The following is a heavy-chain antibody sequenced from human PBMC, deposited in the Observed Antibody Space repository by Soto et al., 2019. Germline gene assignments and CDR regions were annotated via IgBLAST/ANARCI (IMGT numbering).Heavy chain of an antibody. V-gene: IGHV5-51*01. Sequence: GESLKISCKGSGYSFTSYWIGWVRQMPGKGLEWMGIIYPGDSDTRYSPSFQGQVTISADKSIRTAYLQWSSLKASDTAMYYCARPRYDSSGYFWNDAFDIWGQGTMVTVSS. CDR3: ARPRYDSSGYFWNDAFDI. D-gene: IGHD3-22*01. CDR1: GYSFTSYW. J-gene: IGHJ3*02. CDR2: IYPGDSDT.